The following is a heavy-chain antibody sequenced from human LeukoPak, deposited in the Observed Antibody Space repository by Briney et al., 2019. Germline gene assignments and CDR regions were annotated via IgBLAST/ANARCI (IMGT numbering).Heavy chain of an antibody. V-gene: IGHV3-23*01. J-gene: IGHJ4*02. D-gene: IGHD1-1*01. CDR1: GFTLSSYA. CDR3: TNGNSD. Sequence: PGGSLRLSCAASGFTLSSYAMSWVRQAPGKGLEWVSGMSGRGGRTYYADSVKGRFTISRDNSKNTLYMQMNSLRAEDTAIYYCTNGNSDWGQGPLVPVSS. CDR2: MSGRGGRT.